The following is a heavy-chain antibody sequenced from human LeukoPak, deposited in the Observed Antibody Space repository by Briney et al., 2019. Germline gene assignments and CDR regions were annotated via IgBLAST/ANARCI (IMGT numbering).Heavy chain of an antibody. CDR3: ARQDGYRVDTTTVLYCYYGMDV. Sequence: GESLKISCKGSGYTFSIYWIAWVRQIPGKGLEWMGIIYPDDSDTRYSPSFQGQVTISVDKSTSTAYLQWSSLKASDTAIYYCARQDGYRVDTTTVLYCYYGMDVWGQGTTVTVSS. V-gene: IGHV5-51*01. J-gene: IGHJ6*02. D-gene: IGHD4-17*01. CDR2: IYPDDSDT. CDR1: GYTFSIYW.